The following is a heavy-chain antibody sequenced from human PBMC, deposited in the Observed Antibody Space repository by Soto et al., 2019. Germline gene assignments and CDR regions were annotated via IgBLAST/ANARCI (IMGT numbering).Heavy chain of an antibody. Sequence: HPGGSLRLSCAASGFTFSSYAMSWVRQAPGKGLEWVSAISGSGGSTYYADSVKGRFTISRDNSKNTLYLQMNSLRAEDTAVYYCAKWGVEMATVPYYFDYWGQGTLVTVSS. J-gene: IGHJ4*02. CDR1: GFTFSSYA. V-gene: IGHV3-23*01. CDR2: ISGSGGST. D-gene: IGHD3-10*01. CDR3: AKWGVEMATVPYYFDY.